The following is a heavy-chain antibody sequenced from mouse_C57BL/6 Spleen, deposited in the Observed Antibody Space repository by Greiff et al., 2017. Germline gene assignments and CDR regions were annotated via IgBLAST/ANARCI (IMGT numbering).Heavy chain of an antibody. CDR3: ARSSTVVSYFDY. CDR2: IRNKANGYTT. J-gene: IGHJ2*01. Sequence: EVQGVESGGGLVQPGGSLSLSCAASGFTFTDYYMSWVRQPPGKALEWLGFIRNKANGYTTEYSASVKGRFTISRDNSQSILYLQMNALRAEDSATYYCARSSTVVSYFDYWGQGTTLTVSS. D-gene: IGHD1-1*01. V-gene: IGHV7-3*01. CDR1: GFTFTDYY.